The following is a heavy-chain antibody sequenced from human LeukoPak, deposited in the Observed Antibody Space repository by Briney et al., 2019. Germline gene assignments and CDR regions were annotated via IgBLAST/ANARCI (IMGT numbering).Heavy chain of an antibody. J-gene: IGHJ4*02. Sequence: SETLSLTCAVYSGSFSDYYWSWIRQSPGKGLEWIGQINHSGSTAYKSSLKSRATISVDSSKNQFSLKLSSVTAADTAVYYCATLGSGNLSDYWGQGTLVTVSS. CDR2: INHSGST. V-gene: IGHV4-34*01. CDR3: ATLGSGNLSDY. CDR1: SGSFSDYY. D-gene: IGHD3-3*01.